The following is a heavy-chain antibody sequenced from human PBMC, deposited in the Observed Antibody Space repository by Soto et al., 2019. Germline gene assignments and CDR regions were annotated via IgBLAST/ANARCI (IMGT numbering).Heavy chain of an antibody. CDR3: ARGLISGYYLYDAFDI. V-gene: IGHV4-59*01. J-gene: IGHJ3*02. CDR2: VYQSGTS. D-gene: IGHD3-22*01. CDR1: GVSIRSYY. Sequence: SATLSLTCTVSGVSIRSYYWGWIRQPPGKGLEWIGNVYQSGTSNYNPSLKSRVTISVDTSKNQFSLKLRSVTAADTAVYYCARGLISGYYLYDAFDIWGQGTMVT.